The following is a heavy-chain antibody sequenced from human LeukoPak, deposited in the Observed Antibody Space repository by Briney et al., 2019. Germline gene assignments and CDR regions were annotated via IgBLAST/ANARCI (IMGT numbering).Heavy chain of an antibody. D-gene: IGHD3-22*01. CDR1: GFTFSNYA. V-gene: IGHV3-23*01. J-gene: IGHJ4*02. Sequence: GGSLRLSCAASGFTFSNYAMSWVRQAPGKGLEWVSAISGSGGSTYYADSVKGRFTISRDNSKNTLYLQMNSLRAEDTAVYYCAKGVVEAGTYYYDSSGYFYFDYWGQGTLVTVSS. CDR3: AKGVVEAGTYYYDSSGYFYFDY. CDR2: ISGSGGST.